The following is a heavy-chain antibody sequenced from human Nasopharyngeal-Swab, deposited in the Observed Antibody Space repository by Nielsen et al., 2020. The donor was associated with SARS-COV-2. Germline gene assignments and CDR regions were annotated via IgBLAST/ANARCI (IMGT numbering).Heavy chain of an antibody. CDR1: RFTFNIYA. D-gene: IGHD1-26*01. V-gene: IGHV3-30*04. Sequence: GESLKISCAASRFTFNIYAMHWVRQAPGKGLEWVAVISYDGSNKHYADSVKGRFTISRDNSKNTLYLQMNSLRAEDTAVYYCAKDYADSGYYYYGMDVWGQGTTVTVSS. CDR3: AKDYADSGYYYYGMDV. CDR2: ISYDGSNK. J-gene: IGHJ6*02.